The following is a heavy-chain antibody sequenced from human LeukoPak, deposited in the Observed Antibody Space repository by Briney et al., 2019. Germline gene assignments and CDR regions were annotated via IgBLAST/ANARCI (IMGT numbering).Heavy chain of an antibody. J-gene: IGHJ4*02. CDR1: GFTFSSYA. V-gene: IGHV3-23*01. CDR2: LSGSGGST. D-gene: IGHD6-13*01. Sequence: PGGSLRLSCAASGFTFSSYAMSWVRPAPGKGLEWVSALSGSGGSTYYAGSVKGRCTISKGNSKNTLKLQKNSLRAEDTAVYYRAKEDEADSSSWYGGDYWGQGTLVTVSS. CDR3: AKEDEADSSSWYGGDY.